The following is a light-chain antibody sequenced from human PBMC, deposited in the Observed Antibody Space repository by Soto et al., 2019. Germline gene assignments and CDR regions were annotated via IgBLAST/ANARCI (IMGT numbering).Light chain of an antibody. V-gene: IGLV1-44*01. CDR3: AAWDDSLNGLV. CDR2: SNN. Sequence: QSVLTQPPSASGTRGQRVTIACSGSSSNIGSNTVNWYQQLPGTAPKLLIYSNNQRPSGVPDRFSGSKSGTSASLAISGIQSEDEADYYCAAWDDSLNGLVFGGGTKVPVL. J-gene: IGLJ2*01. CDR1: SSNIGSNT.